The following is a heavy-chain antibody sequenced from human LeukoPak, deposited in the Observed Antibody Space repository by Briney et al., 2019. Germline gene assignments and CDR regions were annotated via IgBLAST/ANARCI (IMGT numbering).Heavy chain of an antibody. V-gene: IGHV3-23*01. CDR3: ASGVVAANYFDY. CDR1: GFTFSSYA. CDR2: ISGSGGST. D-gene: IGHD2-15*01. Sequence: PGGSLRLSCAASGFTFSSYAMSWVRQAPGKGLEWVSAISGSGGSTYYADSVKGRFSISRDNAKNALYLQMNSLRAEDTALYYCASGVVAANYFDYWGQGTLVTVSS. J-gene: IGHJ4*02.